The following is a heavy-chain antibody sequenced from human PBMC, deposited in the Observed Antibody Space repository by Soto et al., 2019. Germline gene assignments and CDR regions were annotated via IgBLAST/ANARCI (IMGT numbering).Heavy chain of an antibody. Sequence: QVQLVQSGAEVKRPGSSVKVSCESSGDTFNSYLISWVRQAPGQGLEWMGGIIPIIRVTHYAQKFQGRVTSSALSSTGTAYMEFANLGFEDTALYYCARESLGAKGADHWGQGTLVTVSS. CDR2: IIPIIRVT. J-gene: IGHJ4*02. V-gene: IGHV1-69*17. CDR1: GDTFNSYL. CDR3: ARESLGAKGADH. D-gene: IGHD3-16*01.